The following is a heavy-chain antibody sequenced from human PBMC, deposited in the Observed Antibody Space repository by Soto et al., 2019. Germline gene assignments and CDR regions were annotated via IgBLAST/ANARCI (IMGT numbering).Heavy chain of an antibody. Sequence: QVQLVESGGGVVQPGRSLRLSCAVSGFTFSSYGMHWVRQAPGKGLEWVAVISYDGSNKYYADSVKGRFTISRDNSNNTLYLQRNSLRAEDTAVYYCAKTVGGWELLPDHYYGMDVWGQGTTVTVSS. CDR3: AKTVGGWELLPDHYYGMDV. CDR2: ISYDGSNK. V-gene: IGHV3-30*18. CDR1: GFTFSSYG. J-gene: IGHJ6*02. D-gene: IGHD1-26*01.